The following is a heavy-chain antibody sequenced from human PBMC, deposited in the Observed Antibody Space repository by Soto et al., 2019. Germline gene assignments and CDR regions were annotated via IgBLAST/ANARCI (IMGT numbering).Heavy chain of an antibody. D-gene: IGHD2-2*01. CDR1: GGTFSSYA. CDR2: IIPISETT. V-gene: IGHV1-69*01. CDR3: ARSQGSSTSLEIYYYYYYGMDV. Sequence: QVQLVQSGAEVKKPGSSVKVSCKASGGTFSSYAISWVRQDPGQGLEWMGGIIPISETTNYAQKFQGRVTITADECKSTAYMELSSLRSEDTAVYYCARSQGSSTSLEIYYYYYYGMDVWGQGTTVTVSS. J-gene: IGHJ6*02.